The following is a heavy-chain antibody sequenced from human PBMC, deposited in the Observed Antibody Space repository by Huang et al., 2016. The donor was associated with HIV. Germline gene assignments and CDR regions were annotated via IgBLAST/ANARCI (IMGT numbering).Heavy chain of an antibody. Sequence: QVQLVQSGAEVKNPGASVRVSCKASGYTFSSYDINWVRQATAQGLEWMDWMNPKSGNTGYAQKFQGRVTMTRNTSTSTAYMELSSLRSDDTAVYYCARARICSGGSCYWFDPWGQGTLVTVSS. CDR3: ARARICSGGSCYWFDP. D-gene: IGHD2-15*01. CDR2: MNPKSGNT. V-gene: IGHV1-8*01. CDR1: GYTFSSYD. J-gene: IGHJ5*02.